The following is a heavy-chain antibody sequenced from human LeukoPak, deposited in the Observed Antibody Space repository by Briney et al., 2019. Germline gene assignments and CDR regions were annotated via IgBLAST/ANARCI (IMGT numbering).Heavy chain of an antibody. D-gene: IGHD3-22*01. V-gene: IGHV3-23*01. J-gene: IGHJ4*02. CDR2: ISGSGGST. Sequence: AGGSLRLSCATSGFTFSNFAMNWVRQAPGKGLEWVSSISGSGGSTHYVDSVKGRFTISRDKTKNTLYLQMNSLRAEDTAVYYCAKSSYYDASGYYREYYFDSWGQGTLVTVSS. CDR1: GFTFSNFA. CDR3: AKSSYYDASGYYREYYFDS.